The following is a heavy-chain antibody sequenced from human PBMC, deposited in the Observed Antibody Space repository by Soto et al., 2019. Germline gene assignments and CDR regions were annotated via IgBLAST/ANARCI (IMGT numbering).Heavy chain of an antibody. CDR3: ARRYGTTFDY. CDR2: IYYSGST. V-gene: IGHV4-59*01. J-gene: IGHJ4*02. CDR1: GGSISSYY. Sequence: SETLSLTCTVSGGSISSYYWSWIRQPPGKGLEWVGYIYYSGSTNYNPSLKSRVTISVDTSKNQFSLKLSSVTAADTAVYYCARRYGTTFDYWGQGTLVTVSS. D-gene: IGHD1-7*01.